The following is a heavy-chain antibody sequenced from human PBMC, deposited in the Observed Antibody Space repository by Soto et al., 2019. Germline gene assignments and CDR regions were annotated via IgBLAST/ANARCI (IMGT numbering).Heavy chain of an antibody. D-gene: IGHD3-9*01. J-gene: IGHJ4*02. CDR2: IVVGSGNT. Sequence: GASVKVSCKASGFTFTSSAVQWVRQARGQGLEWIGWIVVGSGNTNYAQKFQERVTITRDMSTSTAYMELSSLRPEDTAVYYCAATTGYRPHYFDYWGQGTLVTVSS. CDR3: AATTGYRPHYFDY. V-gene: IGHV1-58*01. CDR1: GFTFTSSA.